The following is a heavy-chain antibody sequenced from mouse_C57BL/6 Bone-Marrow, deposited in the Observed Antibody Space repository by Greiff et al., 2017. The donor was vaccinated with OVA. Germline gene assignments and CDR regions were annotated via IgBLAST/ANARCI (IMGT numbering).Heavy chain of an antibody. CDR2: IYPRSGNT. CDR1: GYTFTSYG. V-gene: IGHV1-81*01. D-gene: IGHD1-1*01. Sequence: QVQLQQSGAELARPGASVKLSCKASGYTFTSYGISWVKQRTGQGLEWIGEIYPRSGNTYYNEKFKGKATLTADKSSSTAYMELRSLTSEDSAVYFCARWYYGRSSYYWGQGTTLTVSS. CDR3: ARWYYGRSSYY. J-gene: IGHJ2*01.